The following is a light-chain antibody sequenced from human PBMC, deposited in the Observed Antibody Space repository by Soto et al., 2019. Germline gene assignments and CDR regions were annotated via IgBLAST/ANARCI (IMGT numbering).Light chain of an antibody. J-gene: IGKJ4*01. CDR3: QYLNSFPLT. V-gene: IGKV1-9*01. Sequence: IQLTQSQSSLSASIGDRVTITCRASQGISNYLAWYQQKPGNAPKLLIYIASTLQGGVPSRFSGSVSGTDFSLTIRSLQPEDVANYYCQYLNSFPLTFGGGTKVEIK. CDR1: QGISNY. CDR2: IAS.